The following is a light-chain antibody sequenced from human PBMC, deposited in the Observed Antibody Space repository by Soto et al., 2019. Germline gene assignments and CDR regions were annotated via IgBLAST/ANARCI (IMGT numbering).Light chain of an antibody. Sequence: QSVLTQSPSASASLGASVKLTCTLSSGHSSYAIAWHQQQPEKGPRYLMKLNSDGSHSKGDGLPDRFSGSSSGAERYLTIAGLLSEDEADYYCQTWGTGIQVFGGGTKLTVL. CDR1: SGHSSYA. J-gene: IGLJ2*01. V-gene: IGLV4-69*01. CDR2: LNSDGSH. CDR3: QTWGTGIQV.